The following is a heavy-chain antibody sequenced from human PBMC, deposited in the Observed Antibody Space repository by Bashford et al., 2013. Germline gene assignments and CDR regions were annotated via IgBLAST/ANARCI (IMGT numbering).Heavy chain of an antibody. V-gene: IGHV3-7*03. D-gene: IGHD2-15*01. J-gene: IGHJ6*03. Sequence: VRQAPGKGLEWVANIKQDGSEKYYVDSVKGRFTISRDNAKNSLYLQMNSLRSEDTAVYYCARSPIVVVVAATPLLDYMDVWGKGTTVTVSS. CDR3: ARSPIVVVVAATPLLDYMDV. CDR2: IKQDGSEK.